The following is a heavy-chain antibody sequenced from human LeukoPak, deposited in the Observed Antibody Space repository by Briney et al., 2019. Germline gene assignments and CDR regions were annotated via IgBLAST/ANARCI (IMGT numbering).Heavy chain of an antibody. D-gene: IGHD2-15*01. Sequence: PGGSLRLSCAASGFTFDDSGMSWVRQAPGEGLEWVSGINWTGGSTGYADPVKGRFTIPRDNAKNSLYLQMNSLRADDTAVYYCAKIHCRGGSGHPPSDFGYWGQGTLVTVSS. V-gene: IGHV3-20*04. CDR1: GFTFDDSG. CDR3: AKIHCRGGSGHPPSDFGY. J-gene: IGHJ4*02. CDR2: INWTGGST.